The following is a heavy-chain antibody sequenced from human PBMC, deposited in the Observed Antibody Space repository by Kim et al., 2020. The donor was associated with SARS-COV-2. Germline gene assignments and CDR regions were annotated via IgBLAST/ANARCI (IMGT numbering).Heavy chain of an antibody. J-gene: IGHJ6*02. Sequence: GGSLRLSCTASGFTFGDYAMSWFRQAPGKGLEWVGFIRGKAYGGTTEYAASVKGRFTISRDDSKSIAYLQMNSLKTEDTAVYYCTRDKSTYFDWLFGSNYYYYGMDVWGQGTTVTVSS. V-gene: IGHV3-49*03. CDR1: GFTFGDYA. CDR3: TRDKSTYFDWLFGSNYYYYGMDV. CDR2: IRGKAYGGTT. D-gene: IGHD3-9*01.